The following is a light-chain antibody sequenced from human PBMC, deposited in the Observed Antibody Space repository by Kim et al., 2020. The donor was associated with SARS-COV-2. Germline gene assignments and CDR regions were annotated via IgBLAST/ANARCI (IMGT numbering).Light chain of an antibody. CDR1: QSVSTY. Sequence: EIVLTQSPATLSLSPGDRATLSCRASQSVSTYLAWYQHKPGQAPRLIYDASHRATGIPARFSASGSGTDFTLTISSLEPEDFAVYYCQQRSSWYTFGQGTKVDIK. CDR2: DAS. J-gene: IGKJ2*01. V-gene: IGKV3-11*01. CDR3: QQRSSWYT.